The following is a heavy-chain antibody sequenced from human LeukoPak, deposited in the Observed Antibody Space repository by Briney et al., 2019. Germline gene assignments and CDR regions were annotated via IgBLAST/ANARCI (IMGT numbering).Heavy chain of an antibody. Sequence: SETLSLTCTVSGGSISNYYWSWIRQPPGKGLEWIGYIYYSGSTNYNPSLKSRVTISVDTSKNQFSLKLSSVTAADTAVYYCAGRYFAWLFDSWGQGTLVTVSS. CDR2: IYYSGST. V-gene: IGHV4-59*01. CDR3: AGRYFAWLFDS. CDR1: GGSISNYY. D-gene: IGHD3-9*01. J-gene: IGHJ4*02.